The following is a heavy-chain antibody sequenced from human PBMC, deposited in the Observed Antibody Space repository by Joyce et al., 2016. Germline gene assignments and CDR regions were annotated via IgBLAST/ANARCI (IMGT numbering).Heavy chain of an antibody. CDR3: AREILRNWNYEDDYYYYGMDV. D-gene: IGHD1-7*01. CDR1: GFSFNNSRFNFNNYG. Sequence: QAHLVESGGGVRQPGGSLRLSCAASGFSFNNSRFNFNNYGMHWVRQAPGKGLEWVAMISFNGRNKYYRDPLKGRFTISRDNSKNMVYLQMNSLRPEDTAVYYCAREILRNWNYEDDYYYYGMDVWGQGTAVTVSS. CDR2: ISFNGRNK. V-gene: IGHV3-33*05. J-gene: IGHJ6*02.